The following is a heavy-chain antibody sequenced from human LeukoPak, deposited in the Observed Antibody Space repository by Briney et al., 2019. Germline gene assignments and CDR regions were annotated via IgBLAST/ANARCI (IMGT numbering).Heavy chain of an antibody. CDR2: IYLYGTT. CDR3: ARQRWEQQGRDYYFNGLDV. J-gene: IGHJ6*02. Sequence: SETLSLTCSVSIGSISSSKWWSWVRQSPVKGLEWIGEIYLYGTTNYNPTFTSRVTMSVDRSRNQFSLKLTSVTAADTAVYYCARQRWEQQGRDYYFNGLDVWGPGTTVIVSS. CDR1: IGSISSSKW. D-gene: IGHD1/OR15-1a*01. V-gene: IGHV4-4*02.